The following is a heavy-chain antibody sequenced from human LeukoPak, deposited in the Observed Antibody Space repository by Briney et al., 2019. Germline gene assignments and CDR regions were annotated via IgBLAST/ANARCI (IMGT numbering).Heavy chain of an antibody. CDR3: ARDLCYDFWSGYLCGPGWFDP. CDR2: IYHSGST. J-gene: IGHJ5*02. D-gene: IGHD3-3*01. Sequence: ASETLSLTCTVSGYSISSGYYWGWIRQPLGKGLEWIGSIYHSGSTYYNPSLKSRVTISVDTSKNQFSLKLSSVTAADTAVYYCARDLCYDFWSGYLCGPGWFDPWGQGTLVTVSS. CDR1: GYSISSGYY. V-gene: IGHV4-38-2*02.